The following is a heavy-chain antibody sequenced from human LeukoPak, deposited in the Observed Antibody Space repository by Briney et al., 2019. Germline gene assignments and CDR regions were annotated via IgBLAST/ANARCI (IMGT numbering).Heavy chain of an antibody. CDR3: ARLLSSGSTRRIYEY. CDR1: GFTFSGYP. D-gene: IGHD6-6*01. V-gene: IGHV3-64*01. CDR2: ITPDGGGT. Sequence: GGSLRLSCAASGFTFSGYPMHWVRQAPGKGLEYVSAITPDGGGTYYASSVRGRFTISRDNSMNTLYLQVGGLRDEDMAVYYCARLLSSGSTRRIYEYWDQGTLVTVSS. J-gene: IGHJ4*02.